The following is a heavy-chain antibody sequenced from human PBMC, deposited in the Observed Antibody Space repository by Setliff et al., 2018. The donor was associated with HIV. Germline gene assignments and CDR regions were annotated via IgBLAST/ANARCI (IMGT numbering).Heavy chain of an antibody. Sequence: KTGGSLRLSWAASGLTFSKAWMNWVRQAPGKGLEWVGRIESKTDGGTIDYAAPVKGRFTISRDDSEDMVYLQMNSLKTEDTAVYYCTTAHYFDLRGPFGNSYYRRDVWRQGTSFTVSS. CDR2: IESKTDGGTI. J-gene: IGHJ6*02. V-gene: IGHV3-15*04. D-gene: IGHD3-22*01. CDR3: TTAHYFDLRGPFGNSYYRRDV. CDR1: GLTFSKAW.